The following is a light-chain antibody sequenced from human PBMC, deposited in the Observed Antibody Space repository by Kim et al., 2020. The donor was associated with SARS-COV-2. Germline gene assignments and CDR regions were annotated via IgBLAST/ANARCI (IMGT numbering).Light chain of an antibody. CDR3: QQYYTTPYT. CDR1: QSVLYDRNNREY. Sequence: RATIHCKSSQSVLYDRNNREYLAWYQQKPGQPPKLLIYWASTRDSGVPDRFSGSGSGTYFTLTIDSLQAEDVAVYYCQQYYTTPYTFGQGTKLEI. V-gene: IGKV4-1*01. J-gene: IGKJ2*01. CDR2: WAS.